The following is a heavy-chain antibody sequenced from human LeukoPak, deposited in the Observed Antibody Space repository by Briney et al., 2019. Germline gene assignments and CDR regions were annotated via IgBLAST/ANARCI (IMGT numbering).Heavy chain of an antibody. Sequence: GGSLRLSCAASGFTFSSYSMNWVRQAPGKGLEWVSYISSSSSTIYYADSVKGRFTISRDNAKNSLYLQMNSLRDEDTAVYYCARDLQGYYDTTRVYYGMDVWGQGTTVTVSS. J-gene: IGHJ6*02. CDR1: GFTFSSYS. V-gene: IGHV3-48*02. CDR2: ISSSSSTI. CDR3: ARDLQGYYDTTRVYYGMDV. D-gene: IGHD3-22*01.